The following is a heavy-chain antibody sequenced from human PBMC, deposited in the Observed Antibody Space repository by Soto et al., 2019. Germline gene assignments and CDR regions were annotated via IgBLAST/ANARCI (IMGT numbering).Heavy chain of an antibody. D-gene: IGHD2-2*01. CDR2: ISSSGSTI. CDR3: ARVRNRAWGYCSSTSCSSLGYYYYYMDV. CDR1: GFTFSDYY. Sequence: PGGSLRLSCAASGFTFSDYYMSWIRQAPGKGLEWVSYISSSGSTIYYADSVKGRFTISRDNAKNSLYLQMNSLRAEDTAVYYCARVRNRAWGYCSSTSCSSLGYYYYYMDVWGKGTTVTISS. J-gene: IGHJ6*03. V-gene: IGHV3-11*01.